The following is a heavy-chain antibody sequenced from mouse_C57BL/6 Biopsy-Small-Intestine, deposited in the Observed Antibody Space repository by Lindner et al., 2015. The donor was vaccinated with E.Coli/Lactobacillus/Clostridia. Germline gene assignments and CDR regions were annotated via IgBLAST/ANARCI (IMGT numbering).Heavy chain of an antibody. CDR1: GYSFTGYC. V-gene: IGHV1-42*01. CDR3: ARIFDHGTSYKAWFTY. D-gene: IGHD1-1*01. J-gene: IGHJ3*01. CDR2: INPSTGGT. Sequence: VQLQESGPELVKPGASVKISCKASGYSFTGYCMNWVKHSPEKSLEWIGEINPSTGGTIYNQNFKAKATLTVDKSSSTAYMQLKSLTSEDSAVYFCARIFDHGTSYKAWFTYWGQGTLVTVSA.